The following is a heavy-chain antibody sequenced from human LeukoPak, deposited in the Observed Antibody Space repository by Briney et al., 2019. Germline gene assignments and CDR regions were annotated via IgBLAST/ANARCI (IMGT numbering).Heavy chain of an antibody. CDR3: ARGTAYWFGEGTGAFDI. CDR2: ISSSGSTI. J-gene: IGHJ3*02. CDR1: GFTFSSYE. Sequence: PGGSLRLSCAASGFTFSSYEMNWVRQAPGKGLEWVSYISSSGSTIYYADSVKGRFTISRDNAKNSLYLQMNSLSAEDTAVYYCARGTAYWFGEGTGAFDIWGQGTMVTVSS. V-gene: IGHV3-48*03. D-gene: IGHD3-10*01.